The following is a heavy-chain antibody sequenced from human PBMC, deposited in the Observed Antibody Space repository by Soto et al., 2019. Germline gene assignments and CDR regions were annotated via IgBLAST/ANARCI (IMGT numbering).Heavy chain of an antibody. V-gene: IGHV5-10-1*01. CDR3: ARQGGGSSGSDYYYGMDV. CDR1: GYTFSNYW. CDR2: IDPSDSYT. D-gene: IGHD6-19*01. J-gene: IGHJ6*02. Sequence: GESLKISCQPSGYTFSNYWISWVRQMPGKGLEWRGRIDPSDSYTNYSPSFQGHVTISADKSISTAYLQWSSLKASDTAMYYCARQGGGSSGSDYYYGMDVWGQGTTVTVSS.